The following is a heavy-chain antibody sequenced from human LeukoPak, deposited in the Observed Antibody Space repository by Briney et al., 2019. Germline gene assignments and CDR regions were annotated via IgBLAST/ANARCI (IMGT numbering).Heavy chain of an antibody. CDR2: INPNSGGT. V-gene: IGHV1-2*02. CDR1: GYTFTSYD. J-gene: IGHJ3*02. CDR3: ARDRDLDAFDI. Sequence: WASVKVSCKASGYTFTSYDINWVRQATGQGLEWMGWINPNSGGTNYAQKFQGRVTMTRDTSISTAHMELSRLRSDDTAVYYCARDRDLDAFDIWGQGTMVTVSS.